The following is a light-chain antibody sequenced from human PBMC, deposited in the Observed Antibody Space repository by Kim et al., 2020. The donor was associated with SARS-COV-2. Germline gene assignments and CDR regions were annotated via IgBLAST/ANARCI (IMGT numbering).Light chain of an antibody. Sequence: DIQMTQSPSSVSASVGDRVTIACRASQDTSSWLAWYQQKPGEAPKLLIYAATSMQSGVPSRFSGSGSGSDFTLTINNVQPEDFAIYYCQQAKSFPWTFGQGTKVDIK. V-gene: IGKV1-12*01. CDR1: QDTSSW. CDR2: AAT. J-gene: IGKJ1*01. CDR3: QQAKSFPWT.